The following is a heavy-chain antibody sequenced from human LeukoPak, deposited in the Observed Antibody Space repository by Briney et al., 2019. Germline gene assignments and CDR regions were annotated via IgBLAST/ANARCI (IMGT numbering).Heavy chain of an antibody. D-gene: IGHD6-19*01. CDR2: ITDSGTNT. Sequence: PGGSLRLSCAVSGFTFRSYVMNWVRQAPGKGLEWVSVITDSGTNTYYGDSVKGRFTVSRDNSKNTLYLQMNSLRAEDTAVYYCAKGSGSGWYGWLDPWGQGTLVTVSS. CDR3: AKGSGSGWYGWLDP. V-gene: IGHV3-23*01. CDR1: GFTFRSYV. J-gene: IGHJ5*02.